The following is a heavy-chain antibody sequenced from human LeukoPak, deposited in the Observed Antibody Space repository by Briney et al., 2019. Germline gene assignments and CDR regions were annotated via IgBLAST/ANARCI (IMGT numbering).Heavy chain of an antibody. Sequence: GGSLRLSCAAFGFTFSSYSMNWVRQAPGKGLEWVSSISSSSSYIYYADSVKGRFTISRDNAKNSLYLQMNSLRAEDTAVYYCARDGLSSSWYYFDYWGQGTLVTVSS. CDR3: ARDGLSSSWYYFDY. CDR2: ISSSSSYI. V-gene: IGHV3-21*01. J-gene: IGHJ4*02. CDR1: GFTFSSYS. D-gene: IGHD6-13*01.